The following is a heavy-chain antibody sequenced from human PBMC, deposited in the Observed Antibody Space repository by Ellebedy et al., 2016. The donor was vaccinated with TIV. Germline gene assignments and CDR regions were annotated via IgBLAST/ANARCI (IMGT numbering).Heavy chain of an antibody. CDR2: IGTAGDT. V-gene: IGHV3-13*01. D-gene: IGHD7-27*01. J-gene: IGHJ3*02. CDR1: GFTFSSYD. Sequence: GGSLRLSCAASGFTFSSYDMHWVRQATGKGLEWVSAIGTAGDTYYPGSVKGRFTISRENAKNSLYLQMNSLRVEDTAVYYCGTSALNWGPDGFDIWGQGTMVTVSS. CDR3: GTSALNWGPDGFDI.